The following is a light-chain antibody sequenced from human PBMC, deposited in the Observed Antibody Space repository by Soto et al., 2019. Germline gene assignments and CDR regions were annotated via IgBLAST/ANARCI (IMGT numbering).Light chain of an antibody. CDR1: QSVSRY. CDR2: DAS. CDR3: HQRSNWPQLT. Sequence: EIVLTQSPATLSLSPGERATLSCRASQSVSRYLAWYQQKPGQAPRLLIYDASNRATGIPARFSGSGSGTDFTLTISSLEPEDFAVYYCHQRSNWPQLTFGGGTKVEI. V-gene: IGKV3-11*01. J-gene: IGKJ4*01.